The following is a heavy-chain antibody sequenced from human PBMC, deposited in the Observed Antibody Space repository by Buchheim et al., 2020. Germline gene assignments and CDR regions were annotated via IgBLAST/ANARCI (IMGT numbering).Heavy chain of an antibody. Sequence: QVQLQQWGAGLLKPSETLSLTCAVYGGSFSGYYWSWIRQPPGKGLEWIGEINHSGSTNYNPSLKSRVTISVDTSKNQFSLKLSSVTAADTAVYYCARGSWDYDSSGYSNYYGMDVWGQGTT. CDR2: INHSGST. CDR3: ARGSWDYDSSGYSNYYGMDV. V-gene: IGHV4-34*01. CDR1: GGSFSGYY. J-gene: IGHJ6*02. D-gene: IGHD3-22*01.